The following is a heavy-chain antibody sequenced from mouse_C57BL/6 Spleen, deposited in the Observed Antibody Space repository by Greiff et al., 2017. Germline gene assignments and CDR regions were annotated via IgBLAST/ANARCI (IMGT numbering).Heavy chain of an antibody. CDR2: ISSGSSTI. D-gene: IGHD2-1*01. V-gene: IGHV5-17*01. CDR3: ARIYYGNPYYYAMDY. Sequence: EVMLVESGGGLVKPGGSLKLSCAASGFTFSDYGMHWVRQAPEKGLEWVAYISSGSSTIYYADTVKGRFTISSDNAKNTLFLQMTSLRSEDTAMYYCARIYYGNPYYYAMDYWGQGTSVTVSS. J-gene: IGHJ4*01. CDR1: GFTFSDYG.